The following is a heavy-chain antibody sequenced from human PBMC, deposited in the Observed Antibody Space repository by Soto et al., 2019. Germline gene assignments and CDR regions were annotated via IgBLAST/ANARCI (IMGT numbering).Heavy chain of an antibody. V-gene: IGHV3-23*01. CDR3: ATSPPFDY. CDR2: ISGSGDTT. Sequence: EVQLLESGGGLVQPGGSLRLSCTAPGFIFSSYAMSWVRQAPGKGLEWVSEISGSGDTTYYADSVKGRFIISRDNLKNTLYLHMNSLRAEDTAVYFCATSPPFDYWGQGTLSPSPQ. J-gene: IGHJ4*02. CDR1: GFIFSSYA.